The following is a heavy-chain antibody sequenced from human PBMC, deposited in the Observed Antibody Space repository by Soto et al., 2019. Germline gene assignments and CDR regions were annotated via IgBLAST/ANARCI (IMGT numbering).Heavy chain of an antibody. V-gene: IGHV4-31*03. Sequence: TLSLTCTVSGGSISSGGYYWSWIRQHPGKGLEWIGYIYYSGSTYYNPSLKSRVTISVDTSKNQFSLKLSSVTAADTAVYYCARTYYDFWTGYYPNWFDPWGQGTLVTVSS. J-gene: IGHJ5*02. CDR1: GGSISSGGYY. CDR2: IYYSGST. CDR3: ARTYYDFWTGYYPNWFDP. D-gene: IGHD3-3*01.